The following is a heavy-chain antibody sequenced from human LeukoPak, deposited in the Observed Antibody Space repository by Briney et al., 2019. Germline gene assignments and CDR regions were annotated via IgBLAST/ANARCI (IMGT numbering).Heavy chain of an antibody. CDR2: ISSSGSTI. V-gene: IGHV3-11*01. CDR3: ARGRLGIAARPGAFDI. CDR1: GFTFSDYY. Sequence: GGALRLSCAASGFTFSDYYMSWIRQAPGKGLEWVSYISSSGSTIYYADSVKGRFTISRDNAKNSLYLQMNSLRAEDTAVYYCARGRLGIAARPGAFDIWGQGTMVTVSS. J-gene: IGHJ3*02. D-gene: IGHD6-6*01.